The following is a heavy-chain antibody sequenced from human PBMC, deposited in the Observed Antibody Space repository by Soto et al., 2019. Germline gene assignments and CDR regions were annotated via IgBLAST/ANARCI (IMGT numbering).Heavy chain of an antibody. CDR2: ISGSGGST. CDR1: GFTFSSYA. V-gene: IGHV3-23*01. J-gene: IGHJ4*02. D-gene: IGHD4-17*01. Sequence: EVQLLESGGGLVQPGGSLRLSCAASGFTFSSYAMSWVRQAPGKGLEWVTAISGSGGSTYYADSVKGRFTISRDNSKNTLYLQMNSLRAEDTAVYYCDYGDYLWGFDYWGQGTLVTVSS. CDR3: DYGDYLWGFDY.